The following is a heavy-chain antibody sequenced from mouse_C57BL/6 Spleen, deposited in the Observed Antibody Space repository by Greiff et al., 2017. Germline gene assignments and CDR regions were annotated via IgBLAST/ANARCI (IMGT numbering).Heavy chain of an antibody. D-gene: IGHD2-2*01. CDR3: ARNGYDGGYYFDY. CDR2: INPSNGGT. J-gene: IGHJ2*01. V-gene: IGHV1-53*01. Sequence: QVQLQQSGTELVKPGASVKLSCKASGYTFTSYWMHWVKQRPGQGLEWIGNINPSNGGTNYNEKFKSKATLTVDKSSSTAYMQLSSLTSEDSAVYYCARNGYDGGYYFDYWGQGTTLTVSS. CDR1: GYTFTSYW.